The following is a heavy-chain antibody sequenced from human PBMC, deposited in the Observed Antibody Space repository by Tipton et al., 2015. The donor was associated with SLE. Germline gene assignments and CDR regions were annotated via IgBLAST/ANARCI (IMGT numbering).Heavy chain of an antibody. Sequence: SLRLSCAASGFTFSDYYMSWIRQAPGKGLEWISVTYRGGSRYLADAVKGRFTVSRDISKNTLYLQMDILRADDTAVYYCATTVTTWGAFDIWGQGTKVTVSS. CDR3: ATTVTTWGAFDI. CDR2: TYRGGSR. D-gene: IGHD4-17*01. V-gene: IGHV3-53*05. CDR1: GFTFSDYY. J-gene: IGHJ3*02.